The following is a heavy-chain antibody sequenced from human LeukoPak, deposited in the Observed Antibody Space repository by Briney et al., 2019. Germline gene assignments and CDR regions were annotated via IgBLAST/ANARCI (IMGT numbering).Heavy chain of an antibody. Sequence: GGSLRLSCAASGFTFSSYAMHWVRQAPGKGLEWVAVISYDGSNKYYADSVKGRFTISRDNSKNTLYLQMNSLRAEDTAAYYCARDFGNYDFWSGYSPFDYWGQGTLVTVSS. D-gene: IGHD3-3*01. CDR2: ISYDGSNK. J-gene: IGHJ4*02. CDR3: ARDFGNYDFWSGYSPFDY. V-gene: IGHV3-30-3*01. CDR1: GFTFSSYA.